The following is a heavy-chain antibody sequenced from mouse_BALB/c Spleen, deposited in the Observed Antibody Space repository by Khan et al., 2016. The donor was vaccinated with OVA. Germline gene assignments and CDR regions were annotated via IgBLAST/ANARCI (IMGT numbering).Heavy chain of an antibody. Sequence: EVELVESGGGLVQPGGSRKLSCAASGFTFSRFGMHWVRQAPEKGLEWVAYISSGSSTIYYADTVKGRITISRDNPKNPLFLQMTSLRSEDTAMYYCARDSKFDYWGQGTMLTVSS. J-gene: IGHJ2*01. CDR2: ISSGSSTI. CDR1: GFTFSRFG. CDR3: ARDSKFDY. V-gene: IGHV5-17*02.